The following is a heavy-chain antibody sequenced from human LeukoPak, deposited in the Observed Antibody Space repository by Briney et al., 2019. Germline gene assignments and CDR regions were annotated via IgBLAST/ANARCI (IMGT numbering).Heavy chain of an antibody. CDR2: INPKSGGR. CDR3: ATGERLVPAAMWFDY. V-gene: IGHV1-2*02. D-gene: IGHD2-2*01. Sequence: GSVKVSCTASGYTFTDYYMHWVRQAPGQGLEWMGWINPKSGGRSYAQRFQGRVTMTRDTSISTAYMELSRLRSDDTAVYYCATGERLVPAAMWFDYWGQGTLVTVSS. CDR1: GYTFTDYY. J-gene: IGHJ4*02.